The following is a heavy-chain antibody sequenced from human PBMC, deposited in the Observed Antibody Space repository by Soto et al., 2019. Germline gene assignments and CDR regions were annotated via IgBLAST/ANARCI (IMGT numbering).Heavy chain of an antibody. CDR1: GGSFRGYH. CDR3: ASSSIAARLFDY. V-gene: IGHV4-34*01. Sequence: PSETLSLTCAVHGGSFRGYHWAWIRQPPGKGLEWVGEINNSGSTNYNPSLKSRVTISVDKSKNQFSLKLSSVTAADTAVYYCASSSIAARLFDYWGQGTLVTVSS. CDR2: INNSGST. J-gene: IGHJ4*02. D-gene: IGHD6-6*01.